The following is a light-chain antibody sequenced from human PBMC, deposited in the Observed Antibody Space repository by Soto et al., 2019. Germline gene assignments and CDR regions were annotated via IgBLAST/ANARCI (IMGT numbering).Light chain of an antibody. CDR3: QQYNNWPFIT. CDR2: DAS. J-gene: IGKJ5*01. CDR1: QSVTRY. Sequence: EIVLTQSPGTLSLSPGERVTLSCRASQSVTRYLAWYQQKPGQAPRLLISDASGRATGIPDRFSGSGSETDFSLTINRLEPEDFAVYYCQQYNNWPFITFGQGTRLEIK. V-gene: IGKV3-20*01.